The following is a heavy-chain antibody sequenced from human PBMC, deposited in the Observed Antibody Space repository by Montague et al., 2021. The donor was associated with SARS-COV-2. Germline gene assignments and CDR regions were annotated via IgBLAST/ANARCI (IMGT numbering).Heavy chain of an antibody. CDR1: GFIFSSYE. J-gene: IGHJ6*02. CDR3: ARDRDWDDWCGMDV. CDR2: ISSSGGGSTK. V-gene: IGHV3-48*03. D-gene: IGHD2-21*01. Sequence: SVRLSCAASGFIFSSYEMNWVRQAPGKGLEWISYISSSGGGSTKHYTDSVKGRFTISRDNAKNSLYLQMNSLRVEDTAIYYCARDRDWDDWCGMDVWGQGTTVTVSS.